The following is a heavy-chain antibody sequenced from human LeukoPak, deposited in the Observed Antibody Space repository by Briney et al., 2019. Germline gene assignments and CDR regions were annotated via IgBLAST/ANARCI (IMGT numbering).Heavy chain of an antibody. Sequence: PGGSLRLSCAASGFTFSTYSMNWVRQAPGKGLEWVSHISSSSSTIYYADSVKGRFTISRDNAKNSLYLQMNSLRAEDTAVYYCARVRDTMVRGAPGPFDPWGQGTLVTVSS. CDR2: ISSSSSTI. CDR3: ARVRDTMVRGAPGPFDP. V-gene: IGHV3-48*04. D-gene: IGHD3-10*01. J-gene: IGHJ5*02. CDR1: GFTFSTYS.